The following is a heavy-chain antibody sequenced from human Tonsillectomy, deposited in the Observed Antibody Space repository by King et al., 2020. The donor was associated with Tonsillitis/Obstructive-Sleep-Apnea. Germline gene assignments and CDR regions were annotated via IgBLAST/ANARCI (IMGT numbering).Heavy chain of an antibody. J-gene: IGHJ4*02. CDR2: INSDGSST. D-gene: IGHD3-22*01. Sequence: VQLVESGGGLVQPGGSLRLSCAASGFTFSSYWMHWVRQAPGKGLVWVSHINSDGSSTTYAHSVKGRFTISRDNAKNTLYLQMNSLRGEDTAVYYCTRDLDYESSGYYDYWGQGTLVTVSS. V-gene: IGHV3-74*01. CDR3: TRDLDYESSGYYDY. CDR1: GFTFSSYW.